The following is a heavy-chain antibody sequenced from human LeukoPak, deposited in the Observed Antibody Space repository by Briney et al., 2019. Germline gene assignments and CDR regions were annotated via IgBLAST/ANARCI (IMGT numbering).Heavy chain of an antibody. V-gene: IGHV1-69*05. D-gene: IGHD2-15*01. Sequence: SVKVSCKASGGTFSSYAISWVRQAPGQGLEWMGGIIPIFGTANYAQKFQGRVTITTDESTGTAYMELSSLRSEDTAVYYCARDRRCSGGSCPVGFDPWGQGTLVTVSS. CDR2: IIPIFGTA. CDR3: ARDRRCSGGSCPVGFDP. J-gene: IGHJ5*02. CDR1: GGTFSSYA.